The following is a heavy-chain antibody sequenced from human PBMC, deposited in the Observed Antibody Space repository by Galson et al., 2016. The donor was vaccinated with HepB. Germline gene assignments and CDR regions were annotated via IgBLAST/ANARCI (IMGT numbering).Heavy chain of an antibody. D-gene: IGHD3-10*01. V-gene: IGHV4-59*01. CDR2: IYYSGST. J-gene: IGHJ6*02. CDR1: GGSISTYY. CDR3: ASSYGSGSPYYYGLDV. Sequence: ETLSLTCTVSGGSISTYYWSWIRQPPGKGLEWIGYIYYSGSTNYNPSLKSRVTISVDTSKNQFSLKLSSVTAADTAVCYCASSYGSGSPYYYGLDVWGQGTTVTVSS.